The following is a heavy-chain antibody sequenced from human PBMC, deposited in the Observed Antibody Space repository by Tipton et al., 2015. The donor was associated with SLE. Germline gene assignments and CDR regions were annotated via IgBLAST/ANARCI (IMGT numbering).Heavy chain of an antibody. J-gene: IGHJ4*02. Sequence: TLSLTCAVYGGSFSGYYWSWIRQPPGKGLEWIGEINHSGSTNYNPSLKSRVTISVDTSKNQFSLKLSSVTAADTAVYYCARDRGYYFTHYYFDYWGQGTLVTVSS. CDR1: GGSFSGYY. D-gene: IGHD2/OR15-2a*01. V-gene: IGHV4-34*01. CDR2: INHSGST. CDR3: ARDRGYYFTHYYFDY.